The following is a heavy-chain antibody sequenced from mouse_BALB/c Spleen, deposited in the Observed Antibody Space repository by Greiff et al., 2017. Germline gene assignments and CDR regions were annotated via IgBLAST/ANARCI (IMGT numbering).Heavy chain of an antibody. CDR2: ISYDGSN. Sequence: ESGPGLVKPSQSLSLTCSVTGYSITSGYYWNWIRQFPGNTLEWMGYISYDGSNNYNPSLKNRISITRDTSKNQFFLKLNSVTTEDTATYYCARDGLAWFAYWGQGTLVTVSA. D-gene: IGHD2-2*01. V-gene: IGHV3-6*02. CDR3: ARDGLAWFAY. CDR1: GYSITSGYY. J-gene: IGHJ3*01.